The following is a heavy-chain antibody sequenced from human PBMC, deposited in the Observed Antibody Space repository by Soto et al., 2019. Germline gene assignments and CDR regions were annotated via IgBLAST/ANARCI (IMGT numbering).Heavy chain of an antibody. J-gene: IGHJ4*02. CDR1: GGSISSYY. D-gene: IGHD3-3*02. CDR2: IYASGAT. CDR3: ARSHSFDGSIYHYYFDF. Sequence: SETLSLTCTVSGGSISSYYWSWIRQPPGGTLEWIGYIYASGATTYNPSLESRVTMSVDMPNNEFSLELTSVTAADTAVYYCARSHSFDGSIYHYYFDFWGQGTLVTVSS. V-gene: IGHV4-59*01.